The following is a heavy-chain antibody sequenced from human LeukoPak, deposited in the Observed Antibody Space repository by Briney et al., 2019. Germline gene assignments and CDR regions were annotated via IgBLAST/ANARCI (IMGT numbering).Heavy chain of an antibody. CDR1: GFTFTSYA. CDR3: AKKVVGVAVAPFDY. CDR2: ISGSGSST. Sequence: GGSLRLSCAASGFTFTSYAMNWVRQAPGKELEWVSTISGSGSSTYYVDSVKGRFTISRDNSKNTLYLQMDSLRAEDTAVYYCAKKVVGVAVAPFDYWGQGTLVTVSS. J-gene: IGHJ4*02. V-gene: IGHV3-23*01. D-gene: IGHD6-19*01.